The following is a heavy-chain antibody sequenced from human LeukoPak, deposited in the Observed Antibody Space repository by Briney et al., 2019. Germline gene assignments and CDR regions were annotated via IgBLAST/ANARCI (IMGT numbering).Heavy chain of an antibody. V-gene: IGHV1-69*13. CDR2: IIPIFGTA. J-gene: IGHJ6*03. Sequence: HVASVKVSCKASGGTFSSYAISWVRQAPGQGLEWMGGIIPIFGTANYAQKFQGRVTITADESTSTAYMELSSLRSEDTAVYYCARGGRLLWFGELPRYYYYYMDVWGKGTTVTISS. CDR1: GGTFSSYA. D-gene: IGHD3-10*01. CDR3: ARGGRLLWFGELPRYYYYYMDV.